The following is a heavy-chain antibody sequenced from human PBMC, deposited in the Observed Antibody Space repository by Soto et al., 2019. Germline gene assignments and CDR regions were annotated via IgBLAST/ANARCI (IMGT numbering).Heavy chain of an antibody. J-gene: IGHJ3*02. V-gene: IGHV3-23*01. D-gene: IGHD1-1*01. CDR3: AKDAVSYNGIYDPFDI. Sequence: EVQLLESGGGLVQPGGSLRLSCVASGFTLSNYAMSWVRQAPGKGLGWVSVIDGDGSAKFADSVKGRLTVSRDNSKNTLYLQMDSLRAEDTAIYYCAKDAVSYNGIYDPFDIWGRGTRVTVSS. CDR1: GFTLSNYA. CDR2: IDGDGSA.